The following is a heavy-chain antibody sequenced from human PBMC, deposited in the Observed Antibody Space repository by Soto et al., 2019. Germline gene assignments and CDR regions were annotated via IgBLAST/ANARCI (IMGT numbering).Heavy chain of an antibody. CDR2: IKNKFEGATT. CDR1: GFTLSNAW. CDR3: APDWNLDY. Sequence: EVQLVESGGGLVKPGGSLRLSCAASGFTLSNAWVSWVRQAPGKGLEWVGRIKNKFEGATTDYAAPVKGRFTISRDDSKNMLYLQMSSLITDDTAVYYCAPDWNLDYWGQGTLVTVSS. D-gene: IGHD1-1*01. J-gene: IGHJ4*02. V-gene: IGHV3-15*01.